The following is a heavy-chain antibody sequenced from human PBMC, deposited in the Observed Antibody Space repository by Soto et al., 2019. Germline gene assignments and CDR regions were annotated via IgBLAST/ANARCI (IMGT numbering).Heavy chain of an antibody. J-gene: IGHJ5*02. D-gene: IGHD3-10*01. V-gene: IGHV4-34*01. CDR2: INHSGST. CDR1: GGSFSGYY. Sequence: QVQLQQWGAGLLKPSETLSLTCAVYGGSFSGYYWSWIRQPPGKGLEWIVEINHSGSTNYNPSLKSRVTISVDTSKNQFSLKLSSVTAADTAVYYCARGQGYYGSGWFDPWGQGTLVTVSS. CDR3: ARGQGYYGSGWFDP.